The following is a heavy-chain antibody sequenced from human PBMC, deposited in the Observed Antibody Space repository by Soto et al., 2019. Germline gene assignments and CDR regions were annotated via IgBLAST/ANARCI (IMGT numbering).Heavy chain of an antibody. CDR2: ISSSSSTI. V-gene: IGHV3-48*02. CDR1: GFTFSSYS. CDR3: ARDTWTYYYDSSGYSDAFDI. J-gene: IGHJ3*02. D-gene: IGHD3-22*01. Sequence: GGSLRLSCAASGFTFSSYSMNWVRQAPGKGLEWVSYISSSSSTIYYADSVKGRFTISRDNAKNSLYLQMNSLRDEDTAVYYCARDTWTYYYDSSGYSDAFDIWGQGTMVTV.